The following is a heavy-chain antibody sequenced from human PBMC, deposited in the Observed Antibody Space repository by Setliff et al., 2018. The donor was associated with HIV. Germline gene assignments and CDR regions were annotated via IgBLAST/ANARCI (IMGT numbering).Heavy chain of an antibody. CDR3: ARERRGCTSNSCYVDAFDL. Sequence: ASVKVSCKASEYNFTKYSMHWVRQAPGQSLEWMGWINGGNGNTKYSQKFLARVTFTRDTSASTAYMELSSLRSEDTAVYYCARERRGCTSNSCYVDAFDLWGQGSMVTVSS. CDR2: INGGNGNT. CDR1: EYNFTKYS. V-gene: IGHV1-3*01. J-gene: IGHJ3*01. D-gene: IGHD2-2*01.